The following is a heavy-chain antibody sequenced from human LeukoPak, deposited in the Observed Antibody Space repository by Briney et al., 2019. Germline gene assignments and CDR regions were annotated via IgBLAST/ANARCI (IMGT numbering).Heavy chain of an antibody. CDR2: IYHSGST. CDR3: ARVTRGYSYGYFDY. Sequence: SETLSLTCAVSGGSISSSNWWSWVRQPPGKGLEWIGEIYHSGSTNYNPSLKSRVTISVDKSKNQFSLKLSSVTAADTAVYYCARVTRGYSYGYFDYWGQGTLVTVSS. D-gene: IGHD5-18*01. J-gene: IGHJ4*02. V-gene: IGHV4-4*02. CDR1: GGSISSSNW.